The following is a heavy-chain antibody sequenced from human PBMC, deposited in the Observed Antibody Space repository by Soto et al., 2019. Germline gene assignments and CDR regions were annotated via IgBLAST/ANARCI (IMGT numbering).Heavy chain of an antibody. D-gene: IGHD6-19*01. V-gene: IGHV1-3*01. CDR3: AKDKEPIAVAGYFDY. J-gene: IGHJ4*02. CDR2: FNAGNGNT. Sequence: ASVKVSCKASGYTFTSYAMHWVRQAPGQRLEWMGWFNAGNGNTKYSQKFQGRFTISRDNSKNTLYLQMNSLRAEDTAVYYCAKDKEPIAVAGYFDYWGQGTLVTVSS. CDR1: GYTFTSYA.